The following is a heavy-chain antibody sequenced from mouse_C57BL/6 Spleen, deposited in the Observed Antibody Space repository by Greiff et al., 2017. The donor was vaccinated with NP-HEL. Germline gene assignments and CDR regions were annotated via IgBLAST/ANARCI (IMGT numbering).Heavy chain of an antibody. Sequence: EVQLQQSGPVLVKPGASVKMSCKASGYTFTDYYMNWVKQSHGKSLEWIGVINPYNGGTSYNQKFKGKATLTVDKSSSTAYMELNSLTSEDSAVYYCANDYEEAMDYWGQGTSVTVSS. CDR2: INPYNGGT. CDR3: ANDYEEAMDY. V-gene: IGHV1-19*01. D-gene: IGHD2-4*01. J-gene: IGHJ4*01. CDR1: GYTFTDYY.